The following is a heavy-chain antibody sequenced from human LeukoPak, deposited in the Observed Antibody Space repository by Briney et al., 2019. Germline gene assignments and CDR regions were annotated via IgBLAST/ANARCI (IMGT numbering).Heavy chain of an antibody. CDR2: IGSNAGDT. Sequence: GGSLRLSCAASGFTFRSYPMTWVRQAPGKGLEWVSTIGSNAGDTHYADSVKGRFTISRDNSKNPLYLQMNSLRAEDTAVYYCAKYYSTSGSSGGRVFDYWGQGTLVTVSS. CDR3: AKYYSTSGSSGGRVFDY. V-gene: IGHV3-23*01. CDR1: GFTFRSYP. D-gene: IGHD3-10*01. J-gene: IGHJ4*02.